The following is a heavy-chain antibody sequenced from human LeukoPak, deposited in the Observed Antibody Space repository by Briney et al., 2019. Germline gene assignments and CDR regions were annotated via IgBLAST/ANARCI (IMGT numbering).Heavy chain of an antibody. J-gene: IGHJ6*02. CDR1: GGSISSGGYY. CDR3: ARDRPSNNYGMDV. V-gene: IGHV4-61*08. Sequence: PSQTLSLTCTVSGGSISSGGYYWSWIRQHPGKGLEWIGYIYYSGSTNYNPSLKSRVTISVDTSKNQFSLKLSSVTAADTAVYYCARDRPSNNYGMDVWGQGATVTVSS. CDR2: IYYSGST.